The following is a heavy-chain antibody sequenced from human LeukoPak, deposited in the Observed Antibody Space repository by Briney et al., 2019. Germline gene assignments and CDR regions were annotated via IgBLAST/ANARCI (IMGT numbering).Heavy chain of an antibody. CDR3: ASGPSITMIVVVH. CDR2: ISSSSTI. V-gene: IGHV3-48*01. Sequence: PGGSLRLSCAASGFTFSGYSMNWVRQAPGKGLEWVSYISSSSTIYYADSVKGRFTISRDNAKNSLYLQMNSLRAEDTAVYYCASGPSITMIVVVHWGQGTLVTVSS. D-gene: IGHD3-22*01. J-gene: IGHJ4*02. CDR1: GFTFSGYS.